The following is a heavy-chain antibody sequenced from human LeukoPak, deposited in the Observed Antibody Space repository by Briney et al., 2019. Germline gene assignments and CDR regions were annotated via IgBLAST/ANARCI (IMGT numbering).Heavy chain of an antibody. CDR3: VRDDETEGRALDY. V-gene: IGHV4-30-2*01. CDR2: IYHSGST. J-gene: IGHJ4*02. D-gene: IGHD3-10*01. Sequence: PSQTLSLTCAVSGGSISSGGYSWSWIRQPPGKGLEWIGYIYHSGSTYYNPSLKSRVTISVDRSKNQFSLQLTSVTPEDTAVYYCVRDDETEGRALDYWGQGTLVTVSS. CDR1: GGSISSGGYS.